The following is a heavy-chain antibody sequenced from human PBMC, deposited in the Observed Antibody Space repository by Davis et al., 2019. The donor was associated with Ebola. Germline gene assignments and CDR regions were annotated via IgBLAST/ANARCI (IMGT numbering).Heavy chain of an antibody. CDR2: IVPVFKTA. V-gene: IGHV1-69*13. D-gene: IGHD6-13*01. CDR1: GGTFIGSG. Sequence: SVKVSCKASGGTFIGSGVSWVRQAPGQGLEWMGGIVPVFKTANYAQKFQGRVTITADEFPTTAYMELSGLRSEDTAVYYCAKTARAAGRMIEETRVYKFYYMDVWGKGTTVIVS. CDR3: AKTARAAGRMIEETRVYKFYYMDV. J-gene: IGHJ6*03.